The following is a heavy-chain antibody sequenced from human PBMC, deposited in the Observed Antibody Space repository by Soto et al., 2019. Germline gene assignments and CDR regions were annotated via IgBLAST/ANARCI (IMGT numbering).Heavy chain of an antibody. V-gene: IGHV3-20*04. D-gene: IGHD6-19*01. CDR1: GYTFDDFG. CDR3: VRIAVTGRGDFEY. J-gene: IGHJ4*02. Sequence: GGSLRLSCAASGYTFDDFGMSWVRHAPGKGPEWVAGINWSGTSTGYVDSVRGRFTISRDNAKNSLYLQMNSLRAEDTALYYCVRIAVTGRGDFEYWGQGTLVTVSS. CDR2: INWSGTST.